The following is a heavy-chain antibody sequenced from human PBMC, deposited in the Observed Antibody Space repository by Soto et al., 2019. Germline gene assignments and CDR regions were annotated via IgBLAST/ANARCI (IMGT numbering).Heavy chain of an antibody. CDR3: ARAGHKQLARFDY. V-gene: IGHV3-30*04. CDR2: ISYDGSNY. D-gene: IGHD6-6*01. Sequence: GGSLRLSCAASGFIFSNYALHWVRQAPGKGLEWVALISYDGSNYYYADSVKGRFTISRDNSKNTLYLQMNSLRAEDTAVYYCARAGHKQLARFDYWGQGTLVTVSS. J-gene: IGHJ4*02. CDR1: GFIFSNYA.